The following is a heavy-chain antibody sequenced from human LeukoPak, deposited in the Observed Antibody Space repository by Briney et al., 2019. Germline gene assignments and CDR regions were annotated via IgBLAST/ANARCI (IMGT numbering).Heavy chain of an antibody. J-gene: IGHJ4*02. D-gene: IGHD4-17*01. Sequence: GGSLTLPCAGSGFTFSSYYMSWVRQARGEGLVGVSNIKQGESDKYYVDSVKSRFTISRDNAQNSLYLQINSLRAEDTAVYCCARALTTGATHDYWGQGTLVTVSS. V-gene: IGHV3-7*01. CDR2: IKQGESDK. CDR3: ARALTTGATHDY. CDR1: GFTFSSYY.